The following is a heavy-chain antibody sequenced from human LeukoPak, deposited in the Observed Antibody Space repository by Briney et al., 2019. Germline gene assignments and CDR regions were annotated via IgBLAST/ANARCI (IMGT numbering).Heavy chain of an antibody. CDR2: INPNSGGT. D-gene: IGHD2-15*01. CDR1: GYTFTGYY. Sequence: ASVKVSSKASGYTFTGYYMHWVRQAPGQGLEWMGWINPNSGGTNYAQKFQGRVTMTRDTSISTAYMELSRLRSDDTAVYYCARAYTGCSGGSCYSSEFDPWGQGTLVTVSS. J-gene: IGHJ5*02. V-gene: IGHV1-2*02. CDR3: ARAYTGCSGGSCYSSEFDP.